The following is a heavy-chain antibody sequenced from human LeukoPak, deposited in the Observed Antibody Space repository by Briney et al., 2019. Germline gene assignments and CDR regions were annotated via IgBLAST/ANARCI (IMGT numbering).Heavy chain of an antibody. CDR1: GGSISGSSYY. D-gene: IGHD1-26*01. Sequence: SETLSLTCTVSGGSISGSSYYWGWIRQPPGKGLEWIGSIYYSGSTYYNPSLKSRVTISVDTSKNQFSLKLSSVTAADTAVYYCARHSVSGSYYADYWGQGTLVTVSS. V-gene: IGHV4-39*01. J-gene: IGHJ4*02. CDR2: IYYSGST. CDR3: ARHSVSGSYYADY.